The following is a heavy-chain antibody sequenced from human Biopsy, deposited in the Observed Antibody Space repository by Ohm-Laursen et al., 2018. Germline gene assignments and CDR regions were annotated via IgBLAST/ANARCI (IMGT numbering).Heavy chain of an antibody. CDR1: GFSFSDYY. D-gene: IGHD5-24*01. J-gene: IGHJ4*02. V-gene: IGHV3-11*01. CDR2: ISSSGRTM. CDR3: ATTRSFDN. Sequence: SLRLSCTAPGFSFSDYYMIWIRQAPGKGLEWVSYISSSGRTMYYADSVKGRFTISRDNANKSLYLQMNSLRAEDTAVYYCATTRSFDNWGQGTLVTVSS.